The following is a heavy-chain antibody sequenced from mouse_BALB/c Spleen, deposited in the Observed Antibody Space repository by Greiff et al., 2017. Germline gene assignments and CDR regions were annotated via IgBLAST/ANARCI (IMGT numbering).Heavy chain of an antibody. V-gene: IGHV2-9*02. D-gene: IGHD2-3*01. CDR3: ARPYEGYFDY. J-gene: IGHJ2*01. CDR1: GFSLTSYG. CDR2: IWAGGST. Sequence: QVQLKESGPGLVAPSQSLSITCTVSGFSLTSYGVHWVRQPRGKGLEWMGVIWAGGSTNYNSAIMSRLSTSKDNSKSHVFLKMNSLQTDDTAMYYCARPYEGYFDYRGQGTTLTVSS.